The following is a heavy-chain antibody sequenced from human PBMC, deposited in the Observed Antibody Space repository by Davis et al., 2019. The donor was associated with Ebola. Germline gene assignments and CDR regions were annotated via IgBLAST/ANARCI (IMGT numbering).Heavy chain of an antibody. V-gene: IGHV3-21*04. J-gene: IGHJ4*02. CDR3: VSLLH. CDR1: GFTSGFTFNHFA. CDR2: ISSSSSYI. Sequence: GGSLRLSCAASGFTSGFTFNHFAMSWVRQPPGKGLEWVSSISSSSSYIYYADSVKGRFTISRDNAKNSLHLQMNSLRVEDTAMYYCVSLLHWGQGARVTVSS.